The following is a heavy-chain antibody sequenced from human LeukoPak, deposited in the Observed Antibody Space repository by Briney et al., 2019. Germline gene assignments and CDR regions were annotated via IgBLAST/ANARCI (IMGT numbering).Heavy chain of an antibody. V-gene: IGHV4-59*12. CDR3: ARDRGALAVAGTDWFDP. Sequence: KASETLSLTCSVSGGSISSNYWSWIRQPPGKGLEWIGHIYYSGSINYNPSLKSRVTISVDTSKNQFSLKLSSVTAADTAVYYCARDRGALAVAGTDWFDPWGQGTLVTVSS. D-gene: IGHD6-19*01. J-gene: IGHJ5*02. CDR1: GGSISSNY. CDR2: IYYSGSI.